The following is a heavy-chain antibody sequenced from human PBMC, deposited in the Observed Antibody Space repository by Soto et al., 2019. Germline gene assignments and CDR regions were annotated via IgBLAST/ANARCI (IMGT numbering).Heavy chain of an antibody. V-gene: IGHV3-33*01. CDR2: IWYDGSNK. J-gene: IGHJ4*02. CDR3: ARDSYYDSSGYPDY. D-gene: IGHD3-22*01. Sequence: PGGSLRLSCAASGFTFSSYGMHWVRQAPGKGLEWVAVIWYDGSNKYYADSVKGRFTISRDNSKNTLYLQMNSLRAEDTAVYYCARDSYYDSSGYPDYWGQGTLVTVSS. CDR1: GFTFSSYG.